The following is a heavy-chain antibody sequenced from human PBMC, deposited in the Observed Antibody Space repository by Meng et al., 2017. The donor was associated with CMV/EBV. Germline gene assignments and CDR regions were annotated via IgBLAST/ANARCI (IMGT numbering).Heavy chain of an antibody. V-gene: IGHV3-23*03. Sequence: GGSLRLSCAASGFTFSSYAMSWVRQAPGKGLEWVSVIYSGGSSTYYADSVKGRFTISRDNSKNTLYLQMNSLRAKDTAVYYCAKDSGSYPFDYWGQGTLVTVSS. CDR1: GFTFSSYA. CDR3: AKDSGSYPFDY. CDR2: IYSGGSST. D-gene: IGHD1-26*01. J-gene: IGHJ4*02.